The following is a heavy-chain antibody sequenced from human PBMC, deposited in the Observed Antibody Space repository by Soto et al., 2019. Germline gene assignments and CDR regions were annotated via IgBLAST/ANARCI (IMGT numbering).Heavy chain of an antibody. V-gene: IGHV1-18*01. CDR3: ARVKVPAAILGAFDL. D-gene: IGHD2-2*01. CDR1: GYTFSTYG. J-gene: IGHJ3*01. Sequence: QVQLVQSGAEMKKPGASVKVSCKASGYTFSTYGITWVRQAPGQGLDWMGWINPLKGDTNSEARFQDRVTMTTDTSTRTAYMELRSPRSDDTAVYYCARVKVPAAILGAFDLWGQGTLVTVSS. CDR2: INPLKGDT.